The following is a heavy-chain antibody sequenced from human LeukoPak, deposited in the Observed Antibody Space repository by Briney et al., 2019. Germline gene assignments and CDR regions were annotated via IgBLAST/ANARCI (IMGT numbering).Heavy chain of an antibody. CDR1: GYTFITYD. J-gene: IGHJ4*02. Sequence: ASVKVSCKASGYTFITYDISWVRQAPGQGLEWMGWVSASKRTTNYAQKFQGRVTMTTDTSTATAYMELRSLTSDDTAVYYCARDEDYGIFVNIDYWGQGTLVTVSS. CDR2: VSASKRTT. CDR3: ARDEDYGIFVNIDY. V-gene: IGHV1-18*01. D-gene: IGHD4-17*01.